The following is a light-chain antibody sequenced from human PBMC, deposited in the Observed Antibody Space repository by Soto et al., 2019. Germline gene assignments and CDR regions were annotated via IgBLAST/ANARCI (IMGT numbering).Light chain of an antibody. Sequence: QAVVTQEPSLTVSPGGTVTLTCGSSTGAVTDGHYHSWFQQKPGQAPRTMIYDTTNKHSWTPAWFSGSLVGGKAALTLSGARTEDEADYYCLLSYGGVRGVFGGGTKVAVL. V-gene: IGLV7-46*01. J-gene: IGLJ3*02. CDR2: DTT. CDR1: TGAVTDGHY. CDR3: LLSYGGVRGV.